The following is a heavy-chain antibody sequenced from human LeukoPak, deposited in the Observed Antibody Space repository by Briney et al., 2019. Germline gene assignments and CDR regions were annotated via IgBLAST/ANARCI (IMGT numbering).Heavy chain of an antibody. CDR3: ARDIGLGVVAGTSPPFDY. J-gene: IGHJ4*02. D-gene: IGHD6-19*01. CDR2: IWYDGSNK. V-gene: IGHV3-33*01. Sequence: GGSLRLSCAASGFTFSSYGMHWVRQAPGKGLEWVAVIWYDGSNKYYADSVKGRFTISRDNSKNTLYLQMNSLRAEDTAVYYCARDIGLGVVAGTSPPFDYWGQGTLVTVSS. CDR1: GFTFSSYG.